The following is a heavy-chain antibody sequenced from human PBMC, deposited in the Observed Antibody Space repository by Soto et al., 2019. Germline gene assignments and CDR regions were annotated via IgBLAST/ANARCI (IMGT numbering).Heavy chain of an antibody. V-gene: IGHV5-51*01. CDR3: ARHRPNCGGDCFFDY. CDR2: IYPGDSDI. D-gene: IGHD2-21*02. J-gene: IGHJ4*02. CDR1: GYSFISYW. Sequence: EVQLVQSGAEVKKPGESLKISCEGSGYSFISYWIGWVRQMPGKGLEWMGIIYPGDSDITYSPSFQGQVTISADKSISTAYLQWRSLKASDTAMYYCARHRPNCGGDCFFDYWGQGTLVTVSS.